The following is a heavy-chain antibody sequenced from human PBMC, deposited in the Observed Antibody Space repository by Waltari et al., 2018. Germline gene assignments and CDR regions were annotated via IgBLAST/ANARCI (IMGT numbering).Heavy chain of an antibody. CDR1: GYTFTGYY. V-gene: IGHV1-2*02. Sequence: QVQLVQSGAAVKKPGASVKVSCKASGYTFTGYYMHWVRQAPGQGLEWMGWINPNRGGTNYAQKFQGRVTMTRDTSISTAYMELSRLRSDDTAVYYCARGVLLWFRELPAGYWGQGTLVTVSS. CDR2: INPNRGGT. J-gene: IGHJ4*02. CDR3: ARGVLLWFRELPAGY. D-gene: IGHD3-10*01.